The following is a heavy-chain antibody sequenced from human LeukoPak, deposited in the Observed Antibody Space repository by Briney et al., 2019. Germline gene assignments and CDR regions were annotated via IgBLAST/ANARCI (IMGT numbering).Heavy chain of an antibody. Sequence: SETLSLTCTVSGGSISGSYWSWIRQPPGKGLEWIGYIHYSGSTNYNPSLKSRATISVDTSKAHFSLKLSSATAADTAVYYCARHDPGWFDTWGQGTLVTVSS. CDR3: ARHDPGWFDT. V-gene: IGHV4-59*08. CDR1: GGSISGSY. J-gene: IGHJ5*02. D-gene: IGHD7-27*01. CDR2: IHYSGST.